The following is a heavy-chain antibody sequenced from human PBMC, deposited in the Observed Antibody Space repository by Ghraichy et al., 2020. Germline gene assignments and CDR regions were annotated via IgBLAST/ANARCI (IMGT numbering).Heavy chain of an antibody. CDR2: IYYSGST. J-gene: IGHJ4*02. CDR3: ARSEWLRSLDYGDFDY. D-gene: IGHD5-12*01. V-gene: IGHV4-39*01. Sequence: SETLSLTCTVSGGSISSSSYYWGWIRQPPGKGLEWIGSIYYSGSTYYNPSLKSRVTVSVDTSKNQFSLKLTSVTAADTAVYYCARSEWLRSLDYGDFDYWGQGTLVTVSS. CDR1: GGSISSSSYY.